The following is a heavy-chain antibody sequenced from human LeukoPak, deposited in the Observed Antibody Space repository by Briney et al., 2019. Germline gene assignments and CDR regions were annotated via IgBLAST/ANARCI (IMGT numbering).Heavy chain of an antibody. CDR3: ARQFDSSGYYYFDY. J-gene: IGHJ4*02. CDR1: GGSISSYY. CDR2: ISYSGST. Sequence: SETLSLTCTVSGGSISSYYWSWIRQPPGKGLEWIGYISYSGSTNYNPSLKGRVSISVDTSKNQFSLKLNSVTAADTAVYYCARQFDSSGYYYFDYWGQGTLVTVSS. D-gene: IGHD3-22*01. V-gene: IGHV4-59*08.